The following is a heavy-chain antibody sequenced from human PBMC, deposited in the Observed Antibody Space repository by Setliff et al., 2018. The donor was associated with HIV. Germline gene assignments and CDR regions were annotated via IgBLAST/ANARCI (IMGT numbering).Heavy chain of an antibody. CDR2: IYYSGST. CDR3: ARDGDDSSGYYLGY. V-gene: IGHV4-30-4*08. D-gene: IGHD3-22*01. J-gene: IGHJ4*02. CDR1: GGSISSGDYY. Sequence: LSLTCTVSGGSISSGDYYWSWIRQLPGKGLEWIGYIYYSGSTYYNPSLKSRVTISVDTSKNQFSLKLSSVTAADTAAYYCARDGDDSSGYYLGYWGQGTLVTVSS.